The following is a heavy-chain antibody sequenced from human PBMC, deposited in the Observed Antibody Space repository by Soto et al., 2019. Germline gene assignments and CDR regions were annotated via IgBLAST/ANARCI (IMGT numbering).Heavy chain of an antibody. CDR3: ASNPGGSPTIFDY. Sequence: QLQLQESGSGLVKPSQTLSLTCAVSGGSISSGGDSWSRIRQPAGRGLEWIGYIYHSGSTYYNPSLKSRVTISVDRSKNQFSLKLSSVTAADTAVYYCASNPGGSPTIFDYWGQGTLVTVSS. D-gene: IGHD1-26*01. J-gene: IGHJ4*02. CDR1: GGSISSGGDS. CDR2: IYHSGST. V-gene: IGHV4-30-2*01.